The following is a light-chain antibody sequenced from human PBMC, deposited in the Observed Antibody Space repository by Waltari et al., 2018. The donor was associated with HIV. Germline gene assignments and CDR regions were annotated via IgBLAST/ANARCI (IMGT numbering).Light chain of an antibody. J-gene: IGKJ2*01. CDR3: QQYGSSPYT. Sequence: EIVLTQSPGTLSLSPGQRAPLSCRASENVGNNFLAWHQQKPGQAPRLLIYAASSRATGIPDRFSGSGSGTDFTLTISRLEPEDFAVYYCQQYGSSPYTFGLGTKLEIK. CDR1: ENVGNNF. V-gene: IGKV3-20*01. CDR2: AAS.